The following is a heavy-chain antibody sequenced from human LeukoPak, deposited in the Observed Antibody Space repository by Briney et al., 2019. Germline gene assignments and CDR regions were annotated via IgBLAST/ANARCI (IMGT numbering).Heavy chain of an antibody. CDR3: ANTAGIAAAADFDY. Sequence: GGSLRLSCAAAGFTFSSYAMSWVRQAAGKGREWVSAISGGGGSTYYPDSVKGRFTLSRDNSKNQLYLQMNSLRAEDTAVYYCANTAGIAAAADFDYWGQGTLVTVSS. V-gene: IGHV3-23*01. D-gene: IGHD6-13*01. CDR1: GFTFSSYA. CDR2: ISGGGGST. J-gene: IGHJ4*02.